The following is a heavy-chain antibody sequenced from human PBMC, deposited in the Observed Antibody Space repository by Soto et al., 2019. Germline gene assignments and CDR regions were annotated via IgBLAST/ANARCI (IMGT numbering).Heavy chain of an antibody. J-gene: IGHJ4*02. CDR2: IYWDDDK. V-gene: IGHV2-5*02. D-gene: IGHD3-16*01. CDR1: GFSLSTTGKS. Sequence: QITLKESGPTLVKPTQTLTLTSTFSGFSLSTTGKSVAWIRQPPGKALEWLSVIYWDDDKRYSPSLNTRLTIAKDTSKNQVVLKLTNMDPSDTGTYYCAHSRGDGDYFPYWGQGTLVSVSS. CDR3: AHSRGDGDYFPY.